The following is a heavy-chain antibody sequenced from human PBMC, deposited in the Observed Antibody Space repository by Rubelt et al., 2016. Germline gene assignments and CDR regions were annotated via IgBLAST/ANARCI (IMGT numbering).Heavy chain of an antibody. D-gene: IGHD1-26*01. V-gene: IGHV3-21*04. Sequence: EVRLVESGGGLVQPGGSLRLSCAASGFSFRSYSMNWVRQAPGKGLEWVSSISSSSSYIYYADSVKGRFTISRDNAKNSLYLQMNSLRSEDTALYYCARHGAYYYFGMDVWGQGTTVTVS. CDR3: ARHGAYYYFGMDV. CDR2: ISSSSSYI. CDR1: GFSFRSYS. J-gene: IGHJ6*02.